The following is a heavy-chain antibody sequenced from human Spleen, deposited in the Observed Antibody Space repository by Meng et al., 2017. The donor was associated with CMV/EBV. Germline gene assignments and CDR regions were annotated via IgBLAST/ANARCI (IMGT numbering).Heavy chain of an antibody. D-gene: IGHD3-3*01. J-gene: IGHJ4*02. CDR2: ISAYNGNT. Sequence: ASVKVSCKASGYTFTSYGISWVRQAPGQGLEWMGWISAYNGNTNYAQKLQGRVTMTTDTSTSTAYMELRSLRSDDTAVYYCARAWSRSGYDFWSGYYGGYYFDYWGQGTLVTVSS. CDR1: GYTFTSYG. V-gene: IGHV1-18*01. CDR3: ARAWSRSGYDFWSGYYGGYYFDY.